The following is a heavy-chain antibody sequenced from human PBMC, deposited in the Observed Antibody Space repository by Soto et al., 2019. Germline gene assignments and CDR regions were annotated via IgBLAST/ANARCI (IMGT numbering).Heavy chain of an antibody. V-gene: IGHV3-23*01. D-gene: IGHD3-22*01. CDR2: ISGSGGST. CDR3: AKDYYDSSGYFDY. CDR1: GFTFSSYA. J-gene: IGHJ4*02. Sequence: PVGSLRLSCAASGFTFSSYAMSWVRQAPGKGLEWVSAISGSGGSTYYADSVKGRFTISRDNSKNTLYLQMNSLRAEDTAVYYCAKDYYDSSGYFDYWGQGTLVTVSS.